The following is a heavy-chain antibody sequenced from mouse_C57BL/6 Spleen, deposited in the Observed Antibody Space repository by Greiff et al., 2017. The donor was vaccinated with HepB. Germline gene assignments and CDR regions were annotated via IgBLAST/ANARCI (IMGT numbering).Heavy chain of an antibody. CDR1: GFTFTDYY. J-gene: IGHJ2*01. Sequence: VQRVESGGGLVQPGGSLSLSCAASGFTFTDYYMSWVRQPPGKALEWLGFIRNKANGYTTEYSASVKGRFTISRDNSQSILYLQMNALRAEDSATYYCARNGNYLDYWGQGTTLTVSS. CDR3: ARNGNYLDY. CDR2: IRNKANGYTT. V-gene: IGHV7-3*01.